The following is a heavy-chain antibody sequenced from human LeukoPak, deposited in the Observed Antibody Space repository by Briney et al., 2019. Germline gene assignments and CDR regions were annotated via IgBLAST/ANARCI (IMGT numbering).Heavy chain of an antibody. D-gene: IGHD3-3*01. CDR2: VYHSGST. J-gene: IGHJ5*02. CDR3: ARHNYYHFWSTLNWFDP. CDR1: GSSISDNYY. Sequence: SETLSLTCTIFGSSISDNYYWSWIRRPPGKGLEWIGSVYHSGSTYYNPSLKSRVTLSVDTSNNYFSLKLRSVTAADTAVYYCARHNYYHFWSTLNWFDPWGQGTLVTVSS. V-gene: IGHV4-38-2*02.